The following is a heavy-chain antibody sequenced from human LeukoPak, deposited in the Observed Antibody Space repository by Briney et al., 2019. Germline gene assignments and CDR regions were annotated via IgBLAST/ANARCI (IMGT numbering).Heavy chain of an antibody. CDR1: GGTLSVYY. CDR3: ARGQYVDTAMITGHWFDP. Sequence: SETLSLTCTVDGGTLSVYYWRWIRQPPGKGLEWIGEINHGGSTTYNPSLKSRVTISIDTSKNQFSLRLRSVTAADTPVYYCARGQYVDTAMITGHWFDPWGQGTLVTVSS. CDR2: INHGGST. D-gene: IGHD5-18*01. J-gene: IGHJ5*02. V-gene: IGHV4-34*01.